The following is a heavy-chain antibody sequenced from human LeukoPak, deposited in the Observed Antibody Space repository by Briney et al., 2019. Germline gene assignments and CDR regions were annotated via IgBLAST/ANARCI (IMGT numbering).Heavy chain of an antibody. D-gene: IGHD1-26*01. V-gene: IGHV3-11*01. Sequence: GGSLRLSCAASGFTFSDYYMSWIRQAPGKGLEWVSYISSSGSTIYYADSVKGRFTISRDNAKNSLYLQMNSLRAEDTAVYYCARVINSGSYSTPEYYFDYWGQGTLVTVSS. J-gene: IGHJ4*02. CDR3: ARVINSGSYSTPEYYFDY. CDR2: ISSSGSTI. CDR1: GFTFSDYY.